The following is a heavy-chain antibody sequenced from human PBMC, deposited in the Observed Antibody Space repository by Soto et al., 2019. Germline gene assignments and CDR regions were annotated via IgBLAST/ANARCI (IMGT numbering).Heavy chain of an antibody. J-gene: IGHJ4*02. V-gene: IGHV1-2*04. Sequence: QVQLVQSGAEVKKPGASVKVSCKASGYTFTGYYMHWVRQAPGQGLEWMGWINPNSGGTNYAQKFQGWVNMTRDTSISTAYMELSRLRSDDTAVYYCARDVNRDGYNFGYWGQGTLVTVSS. D-gene: IGHD5-12*01. CDR3: ARDVNRDGYNFGY. CDR1: GYTFTGYY. CDR2: INPNSGGT.